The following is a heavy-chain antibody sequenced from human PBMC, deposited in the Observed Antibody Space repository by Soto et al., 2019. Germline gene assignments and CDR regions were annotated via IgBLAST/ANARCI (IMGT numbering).Heavy chain of an antibody. Sequence: SETLSLTCTVSGGSVSSGSYYWSWIRQPPGKGLEWIGYIYYSGSTNYNPSLKSRVTISVDTSKNQFSLKLSSVTAADTAVYYCARALYSGYGGGYCSGGSCYWRVDPCDYWGQGTLVTVS. D-gene: IGHD2-15*01. CDR2: IYYSGST. V-gene: IGHV4-61*01. CDR3: ARALYSGYGGGYCSGGSCYWRVDPCDY. CDR1: GGSVSSGSYY. J-gene: IGHJ4*02.